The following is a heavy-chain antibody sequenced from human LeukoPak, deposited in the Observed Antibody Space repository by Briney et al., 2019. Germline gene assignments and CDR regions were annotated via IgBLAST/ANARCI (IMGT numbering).Heavy chain of an antibody. D-gene: IGHD2-15*01. CDR2: INHSGST. J-gene: IGHJ5*02. Sequence: XIRQPPGKGLEWXGEINHSGSTDYNPSLKSRVTISIGTSKNQFSLKLSSVTAADTAVYYCARQYCSGGSCYYLPWGQGTLVTVSS. CDR3: ARQYCSGGSCYYLP. V-gene: IGHV4-34*01.